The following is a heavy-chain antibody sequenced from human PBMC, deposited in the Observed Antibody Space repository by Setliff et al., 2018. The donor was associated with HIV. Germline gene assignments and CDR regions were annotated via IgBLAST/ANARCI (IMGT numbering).Heavy chain of an antibody. Sequence: LSLTCAVYGGSFSGYYWSWIRQPPGKGLEWIGEINHSGSTNYNPSLKSRVTLSVGTSKRQFFLNLSSATTADTAMYYCVRPSFGIGGGSMFDSWGQGIVVTVSS. CDR1: GGSFSGYY. J-gene: IGHJ4*02. D-gene: IGHD3-3*01. CDR3: VRPSFGIGGGSMFDS. V-gene: IGHV4-34*01. CDR2: INHSGST.